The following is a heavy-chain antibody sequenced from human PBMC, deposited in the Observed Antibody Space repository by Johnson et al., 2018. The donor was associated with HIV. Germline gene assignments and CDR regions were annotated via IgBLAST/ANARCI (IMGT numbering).Heavy chain of an antibody. CDR3: ARRGWELWTTQNAFDI. V-gene: IGHV3-9*01. CDR1: GFTFDDYA. CDR2: ISWNSGSI. Sequence: VQLVESGGGLVQPGRSLRLSCAASGFTFDDYAMHWVRQAPGKGLEWVSGISWNSGSIVYADSVKGRFTISRDNAKNSLFLQMNRLRAEDTALYYCARRGWELWTTQNAFDIWGQGTMVTVSS. J-gene: IGHJ3*02. D-gene: IGHD1-26*01.